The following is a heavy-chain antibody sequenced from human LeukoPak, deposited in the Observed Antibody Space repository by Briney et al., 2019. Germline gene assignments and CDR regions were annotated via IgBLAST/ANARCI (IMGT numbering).Heavy chain of an antibody. CDR2: INHSGST. CDR1: GGSLSSSSYY. CDR3: GALRAYYDILTGYYKQIPPY. Sequence: SETLSLTCTVSGGSLSSSSYYWSWIRQPPGKGLEWIGEINHSGSTNYNPSLKSQVTISVDTSKNQFSLKLSSVTAADTAVYYCGALRAYYDILTGYYKQIPPYWGQGTLVTVSS. V-gene: IGHV4-39*07. J-gene: IGHJ4*02. D-gene: IGHD3-9*01.